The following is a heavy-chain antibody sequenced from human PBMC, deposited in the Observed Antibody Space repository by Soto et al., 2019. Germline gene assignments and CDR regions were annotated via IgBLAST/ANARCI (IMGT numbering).Heavy chain of an antibody. D-gene: IGHD3-10*01. V-gene: IGHV1-69*12. J-gene: IGHJ4*02. CDR1: GGTFSSYA. Sequence: QVQLVQSGAEVKKPGSSVKVSCKASGGTFSSYAISWVRQAPGQGLEWMGGIIPIFGTASYAQKFQGRVTITADEATSTAYRELRSLRSEDTGGCYWAGDQAGGGHDYGGQGTLVTVSS. CDR2: IIPIFGTA. CDR3: AGDQAGGGHDY.